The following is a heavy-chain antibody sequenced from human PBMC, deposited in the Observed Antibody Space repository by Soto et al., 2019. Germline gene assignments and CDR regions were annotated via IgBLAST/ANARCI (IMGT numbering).Heavy chain of an antibody. J-gene: IGHJ5*02. D-gene: IGHD5-12*01. CDR1: GFTFSSYS. V-gene: IGHV3-21*01. CDR3: ARDEFRDSGYDHYNWFDP. Sequence: GGSLRLSCAASGFTFSSYSMNWVRQAPGKGLEWVSSISSSISYIYYADSVKGRFTISRDNAKNSLYLQMNSLRAEDTAVYYCARDEFRDSGYDHYNWFDPWGQGTLVTVS. CDR2: ISSSISYI.